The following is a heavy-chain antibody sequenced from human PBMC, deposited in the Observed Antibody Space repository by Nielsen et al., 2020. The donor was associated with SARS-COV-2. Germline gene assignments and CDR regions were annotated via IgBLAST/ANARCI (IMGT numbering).Heavy chain of an antibody. Sequence: GESLKISCAGSGFTFSNYYMNWVRQAPGKGLMWVSRINTDGSKRAYADSVKGRFTISRDNARATMYLQRNSLSAEDTAVYYCVRVRDDGYYYDSGPFDYWGQGAPVTVSS. CDR1: GFTFSNYY. CDR3: VRVRDDGYYYDSGPFDY. CDR2: INTDGSKR. V-gene: IGHV3-74*01. J-gene: IGHJ4*02. D-gene: IGHD3-16*01.